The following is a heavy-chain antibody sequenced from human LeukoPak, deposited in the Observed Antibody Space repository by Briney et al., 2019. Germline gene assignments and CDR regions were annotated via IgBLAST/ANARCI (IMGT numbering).Heavy chain of an antibody. CDR2: VYYSGST. J-gene: IGHJ4*02. CDR1: DGSISSSSDY. CDR3: ARCSSGWYCHFDF. Sequence: PSETLSLTCTVSDGSISSSSDYWGWIRQPPGKGLEWIGSVYYSGSTFYNPSLKSRVAMSVDTSKNQFSLELSSVTAADTAVYYCARCSSGWYCHFDFWGQGTLVTVSS. V-gene: IGHV4-39*01. D-gene: IGHD6-13*01.